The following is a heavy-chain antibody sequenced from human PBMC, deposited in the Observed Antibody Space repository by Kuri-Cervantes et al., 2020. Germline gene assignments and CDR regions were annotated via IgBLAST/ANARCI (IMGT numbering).Heavy chain of an antibody. Sequence: GGSLRLSCAASGFTFSDHYMDWVRQAPGKGLEWVGRTRNKANSYTTEYAASVKGRFTISRDDSKNSLYLQMNSLRAEDTAVYYCARDLGLVDTAWMDVWGQGTTVTVSS. J-gene: IGHJ6*02. CDR3: ARDLGLVDTAWMDV. D-gene: IGHD5-18*01. CDR2: TRNKANSYTT. V-gene: IGHV3-72*01. CDR1: GFTFSDHY.